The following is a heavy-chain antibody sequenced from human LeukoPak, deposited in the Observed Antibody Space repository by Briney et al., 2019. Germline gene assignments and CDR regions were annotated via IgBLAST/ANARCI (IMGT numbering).Heavy chain of an antibody. Sequence: PGGSLRLSCAVSGITVSNYGMSWVRQAPGKGLEGVPGISGSGGSTHYADSVKGRFTISRDNPRNTLYLQMNSLRPEDTAVYFCAKRGVVIRVILVGFHKEAYYFDSWGQGALVTVSS. CDR2: ISGSGGST. CDR1: GITVSNYG. CDR3: AKRGVVIRVILVGFHKEAYYFDS. D-gene: IGHD3-22*01. J-gene: IGHJ4*02. V-gene: IGHV3-23*01.